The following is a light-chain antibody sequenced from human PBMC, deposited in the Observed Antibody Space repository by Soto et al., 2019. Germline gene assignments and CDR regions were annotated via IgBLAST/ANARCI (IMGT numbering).Light chain of an antibody. CDR1: QSIINR. CDR3: QQYNGYPST. J-gene: IGKJ2*01. V-gene: IGKV1-5*03. Sequence: DIQMTQSPSTLSASVGGRVTITCRASQSIINRLAWYQQKPGKAPKLLIYQSSSLETGVPSRFSGRGSGKEFTLTITSLQPYDFATDFCQQYNGYPSTFGQGTKLEI. CDR2: QSS.